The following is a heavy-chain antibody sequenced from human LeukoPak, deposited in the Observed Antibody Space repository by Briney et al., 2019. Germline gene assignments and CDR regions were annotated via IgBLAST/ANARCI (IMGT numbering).Heavy chain of an antibody. CDR2: IYYSGST. D-gene: IGHD3-22*01. CDR1: GGSISSSSYY. CDR3: ARHEAPRYYYDSSGYSTPFDY. J-gene: IGHJ4*02. V-gene: IGHV4-39*01. Sequence: PSETLSLTCTVSGGSISSSSYYWGWIRQPPGKGLEWIGRIYYSGSTYYNPSLKSRVTISVDTSKNQFSLKLSSVTAADTAVYYCARHEAPRYYYDSSGYSTPFDYWGQGTLVTVSS.